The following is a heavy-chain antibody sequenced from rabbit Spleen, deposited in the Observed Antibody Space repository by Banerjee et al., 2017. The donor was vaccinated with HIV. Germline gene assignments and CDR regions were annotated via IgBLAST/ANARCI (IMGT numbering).Heavy chain of an antibody. Sequence: QSLEESGGDLVKPGASLTLTCTASGLDFNSNDMCWVRQAPGKGLEWIGFIYASSGSTYYASWAKGRFTISKTSSTTVTLRMTSLTAADTATYFCARVTTVGADSWNLWGPGTLVTVS. D-gene: IGHD4-2*01. CDR2: IYASSGST. CDR3: ARVTTVGADSWNL. CDR1: GLDFNSND. J-gene: IGHJ4*01. V-gene: IGHV1S40*01.